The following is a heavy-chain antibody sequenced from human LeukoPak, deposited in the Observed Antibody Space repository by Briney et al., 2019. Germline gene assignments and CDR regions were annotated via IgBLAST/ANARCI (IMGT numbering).Heavy chain of an antibody. CDR3: ARDHSSSWYTTTRVPGMDV. CDR1: GGTFSSYA. Sequence: ASVNVSCTASGGTFSSYAISWVRQAPGQGLEWMGWISAYNGNTNYAQKLQGRVTMTTDTSTSTAYMELRSLRSDDTAVYYCARDHSSSWYTTTRVPGMDVWGQGTTVTVSS. V-gene: IGHV1-18*01. D-gene: IGHD6-13*01. J-gene: IGHJ6*02. CDR2: ISAYNGNT.